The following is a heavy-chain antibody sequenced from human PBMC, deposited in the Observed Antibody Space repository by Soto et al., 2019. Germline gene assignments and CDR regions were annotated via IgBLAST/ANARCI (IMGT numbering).Heavy chain of an antibody. Sequence: SETLSLTCTVSGGSISSGDYYWSWIRQPPGKGLEWIGYIYYSGSTYYNPSLKSRVTISVDTSKNQFSLKLSSVTAADTAVYYCARAVYYYDSTEFDYWGQGTLVTVSS. CDR3: ARAVYYYDSTEFDY. D-gene: IGHD3-22*01. CDR2: IYYSGST. CDR1: GGSISSGDYY. V-gene: IGHV4-30-4*01. J-gene: IGHJ4*02.